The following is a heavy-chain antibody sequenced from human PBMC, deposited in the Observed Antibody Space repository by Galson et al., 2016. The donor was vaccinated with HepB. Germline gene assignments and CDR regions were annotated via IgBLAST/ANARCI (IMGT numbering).Heavy chain of an antibody. Sequence: SLRLSCAASGSSFTNAWMNWVRQAPGKGLEWVARIKSNSDGGTRDYAAPVRARFVISGDDSNNTLYLEMHGLTAEDTAVYYCVTGPFDYWGQGSLVVVS. CDR3: VTGPFDY. CDR2: IKSNSDGGTR. CDR1: GSSFTNAW. J-gene: IGHJ4*02. V-gene: IGHV3-15*01.